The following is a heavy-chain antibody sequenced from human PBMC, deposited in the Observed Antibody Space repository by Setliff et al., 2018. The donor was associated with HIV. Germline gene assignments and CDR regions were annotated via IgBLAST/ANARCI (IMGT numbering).Heavy chain of an antibody. CDR2: VHYSGNT. J-gene: IGHJ4*02. CDR1: GVSMTNNY. Sequence: SETLSLTCSVSGVSMTNNYWTWIRQSPGKGLEWIGYVHYSGNTRYNPSLKSRVTISVDTSKNKFSLKLSSVTAADTAVYYCAREKVAWTVSDSFFEFWGQGVPVTVSS. CDR3: AREKVAWTVSDSFFEF. V-gene: IGHV4-59*03. D-gene: IGHD2-15*01.